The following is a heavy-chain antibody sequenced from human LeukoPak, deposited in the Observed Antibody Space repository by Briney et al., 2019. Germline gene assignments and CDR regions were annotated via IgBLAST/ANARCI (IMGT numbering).Heavy chain of an antibody. J-gene: IGHJ4*02. D-gene: IGHD3-16*01. V-gene: IGHV3-23*01. CDR3: AKVSVCYGCYLDY. Sequence: GGSLRLSCAASGYTFSSHGLTWVRQAPGKGLERVSTINGAGDNTYYAETVKGRFTISRDNPKNTLYLQMHSLRAEDTAIYYCAKVSVCYGCYLDYWGQGTLVTVS. CDR2: INGAGDNT. CDR1: GYTFSSHG.